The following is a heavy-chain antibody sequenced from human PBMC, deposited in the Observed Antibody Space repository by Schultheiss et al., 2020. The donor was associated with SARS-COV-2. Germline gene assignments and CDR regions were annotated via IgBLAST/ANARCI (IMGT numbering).Heavy chain of an antibody. CDR3: ARVVVVPAAIGYYFDY. V-gene: IGHV4-59*02. Sequence: ESLKISCAASGFTVSSYAMHWVRQAPGKGLEWIGYIYYSGSTNYNPSLKSRVTISVDTSKNQFSLKLSSVTAADTAVYYCARVVVVPAAIGYYFDYWGQGTLVTVSS. CDR2: IYYSGST. CDR1: GFTVSSYA. J-gene: IGHJ4*02. D-gene: IGHD2-2*01.